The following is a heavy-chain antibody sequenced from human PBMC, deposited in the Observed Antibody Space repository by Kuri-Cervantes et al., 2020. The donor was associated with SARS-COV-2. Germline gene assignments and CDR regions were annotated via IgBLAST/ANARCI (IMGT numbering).Heavy chain of an antibody. CDR1: GYSISSGYY. CDR2: IYHSGST. CDR3: AREWAYIAAAALETDY. V-gene: IGHV4-38-2*02. D-gene: IGHD6-13*01. J-gene: IGHJ4*02. Sequence: GSLRLSCAVAGYSISSGYYWGWIRQPPGKGLEWIGSIYHSGSTYYNPSLKSRVTISVDTSKNQFSLKLSSVTAADTAVYYCAREWAYIAAAALETDYWGQGTLVTVSS.